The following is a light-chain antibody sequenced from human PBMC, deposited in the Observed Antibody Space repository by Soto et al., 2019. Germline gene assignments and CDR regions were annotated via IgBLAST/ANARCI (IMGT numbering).Light chain of an antibody. CDR1: QSVSTF. CDR2: GAS. V-gene: IGKV3-11*01. CDR3: QQRSNLWT. J-gene: IGKJ1*01. Sequence: EIVLTQSPATLSLSPGERATLSCRASQSVSTFLAWYQQRPGQSPRLLIYGASNRATGIPARFSGSGSGTDFTLTISSLEPEDFAVYYCQQRSNLWTFGQGTKVEIK.